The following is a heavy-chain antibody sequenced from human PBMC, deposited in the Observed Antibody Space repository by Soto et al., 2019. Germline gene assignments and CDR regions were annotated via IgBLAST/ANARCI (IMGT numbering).Heavy chain of an antibody. CDR2: IYYSGST. V-gene: IGHV4-39*01. CDR3: ARTPMITFGGVIVSFDY. CDR1: GVSISSSSYY. Sequence: SETLSLTCTVSGVSISSSSYYWGWIRQPPGKGLEWIGSIYYSGSTYYNPSLKSRVTISVDTSKNQFSLKLSSVTAADTAVYYCARTPMITFGGVIVSFDYWGQGTLVTVSS. D-gene: IGHD3-16*02. J-gene: IGHJ4*02.